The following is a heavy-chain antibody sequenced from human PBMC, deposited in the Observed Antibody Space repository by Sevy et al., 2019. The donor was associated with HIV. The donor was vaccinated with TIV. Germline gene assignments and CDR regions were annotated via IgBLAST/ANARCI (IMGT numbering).Heavy chain of an antibody. J-gene: IGHJ4*02. Sequence: GGSLRLSCVASGFSFNRYWMLWVRQAPGKGLEWVANINQDASVAYYADSVKGRFTISRDNARTLVSLQMNILRVKDTALYYCVRAIATPDSFWGQGTLVTVSS. CDR3: VRAIATPDSF. V-gene: IGHV3-7*01. CDR2: INQDASVA. D-gene: IGHD6-13*01. CDR1: GFSFNRYW.